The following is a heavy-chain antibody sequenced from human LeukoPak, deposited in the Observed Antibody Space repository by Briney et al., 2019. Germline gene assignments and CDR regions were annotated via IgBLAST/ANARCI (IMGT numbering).Heavy chain of an antibody. CDR3: ARGRPYSGGYHLDY. CDR2: IYYSGST. J-gene: IGHJ4*02. V-gene: IGHV4-39*01. CDR1: GDSTSSDRYY. D-gene: IGHD1-26*01. Sequence: SETLPLTCTVSGDSTSSDRYYGGWVRQPPGKGLEWIGNIYYSGSTYYNPSLKSRVTMSVDTSKNQFFLKLNSVTAADTAVYYCARGRPYSGGYHLDYWGQGTLVTVSA.